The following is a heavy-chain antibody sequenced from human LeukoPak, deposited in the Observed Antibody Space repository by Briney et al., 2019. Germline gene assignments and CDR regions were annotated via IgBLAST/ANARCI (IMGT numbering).Heavy chain of an antibody. D-gene: IGHD6-19*01. J-gene: IGHJ4*02. CDR2: INYSGNT. CDR1: GGSISSYY. V-gene: IGHV4-59*01. CDR3: ARSSGWSFFDC. Sequence: SETLSLTCTVSGGSISSYYWSWIRQPAGKGLEWIGCINYSGNTDYSPSLKSRLTISVDTSKNQFSLRLRSVTAADTAVYYCARSSGWSFFDCWGQGSLVTVSS.